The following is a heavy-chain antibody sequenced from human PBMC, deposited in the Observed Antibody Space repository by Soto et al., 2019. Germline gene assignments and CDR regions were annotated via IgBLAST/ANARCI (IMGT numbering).Heavy chain of an antibody. CDR2: IYYSGST. Sequence: PSETLSLTFTVSGGSISSYYWSWIRQPPGEGLEWIGYIYYSGSTNYNPSLKSRVTISVDTSKNQFSLKLSSVTAADTAVYYCAREGSRDGYNFSGPYYYYGMDVWGQGTTVTVSS. J-gene: IGHJ6*02. CDR1: GGSISSYY. V-gene: IGHV4-59*01. CDR3: AREGSRDGYNFSGPYYYYGMDV. D-gene: IGHD5-12*01.